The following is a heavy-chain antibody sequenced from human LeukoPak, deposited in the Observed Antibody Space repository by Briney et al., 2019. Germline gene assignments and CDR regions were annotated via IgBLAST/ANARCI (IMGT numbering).Heavy chain of an antibody. J-gene: IGHJ3*02. D-gene: IGHD3-3*01. CDR1: GFTFSSYG. V-gene: IGHV3-30*02. CDR3: AKDKPDTLYYDFWSGYRAFDI. Sequence: GGSLRLSCAASGFTFSSYGMHWVRQAPGKGLEWVAFIRYDGSNKYYADSEKGRFTISRDNSKNTLYLQMNSLRAEDTAVYYCAKDKPDTLYYDFWSGYRAFDIWGQGTMVTVSS. CDR2: IRYDGSNK.